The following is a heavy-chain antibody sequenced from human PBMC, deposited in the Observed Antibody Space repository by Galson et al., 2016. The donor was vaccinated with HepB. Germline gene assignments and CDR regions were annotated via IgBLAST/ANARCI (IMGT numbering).Heavy chain of an antibody. CDR1: GFTFSTSW. Sequence: SLRLSCAVSGFTFSTSWMTWVRQAPGKGLEWVASIKHDGSENKYVDSVRGRFTLSRDNAKKSMYLHLNNLRGDDTAVYYCARINWGSRGTNWFDPWGQGTLVTVSS. J-gene: IGHJ5*02. CDR2: IKHDGSEN. D-gene: IGHD7-27*01. V-gene: IGHV3-7*01. CDR3: ARINWGSRGTNWFDP.